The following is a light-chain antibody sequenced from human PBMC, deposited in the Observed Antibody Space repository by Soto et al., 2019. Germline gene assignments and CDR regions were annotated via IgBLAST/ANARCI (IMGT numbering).Light chain of an antibody. Sequence: QSVLTQPPSASGTPGQRVTLSCSGSSSNIGSNYVYWYQQLPGTAPKLLIYSNNQRPSGVPDRFSGSKSGTSASLAISGLRSEDEADYYSAAWDDSLSGWVFGGGTKLTVL. J-gene: IGLJ3*02. V-gene: IGLV1-47*02. CDR3: AAWDDSLSGWV. CDR2: SNN. CDR1: SSNIGSNY.